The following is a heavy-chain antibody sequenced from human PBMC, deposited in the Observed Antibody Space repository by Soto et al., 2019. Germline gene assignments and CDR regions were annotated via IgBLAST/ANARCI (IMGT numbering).Heavy chain of an antibody. CDR2: IIPIFGTA. D-gene: IGHD2-8*01. CDR1: GGTFSSYA. CDR3: ASTDCTIGVCYIIGGN. Sequence: QVQLVQSGAEVKKPGSSEKVSCKASGGTFSSYAISWVRQAPGQGLEWMGGIIPIFGTANYAQKFQGRVTITADESTSTAYMELSSLRSEDTAVYYCASTDCTIGVCYIIGGNWGQGTLVTVSS. V-gene: IGHV1-69*12. J-gene: IGHJ4*02.